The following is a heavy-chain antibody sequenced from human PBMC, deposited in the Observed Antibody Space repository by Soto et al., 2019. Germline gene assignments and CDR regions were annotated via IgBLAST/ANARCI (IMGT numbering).Heavy chain of an antibody. D-gene: IGHD4-17*01. CDR2: IYYSGST. Sequence: SETLSLTCTVSGGSISSYYWSWIRQPPGKGLEWIGYIYYSGSTNYNPSLKSRVTISVDTSKNQFSLKLSSVTAADTAVYYCARHGATVDYYYYYMDVWGKGTTVTVSS. V-gene: IGHV4-59*08. J-gene: IGHJ6*03. CDR3: ARHGATVDYYYYYMDV. CDR1: GGSISSYY.